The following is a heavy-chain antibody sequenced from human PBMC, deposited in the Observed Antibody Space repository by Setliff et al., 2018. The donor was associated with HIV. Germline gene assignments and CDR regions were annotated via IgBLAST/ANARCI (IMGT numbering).Heavy chain of an antibody. J-gene: IGHJ4*02. CDR2: IYQSGST. V-gene: IGHV4-4*02. CDR1: GGSISSSNW. Sequence: LSLTCAVSGGSISSSNWWNWVRQPPGKGLEYIGSIYQSGSTYCSPSLKSRVSMSIDTSKDQFSLRLKSLTASDTAVYYCARLDTIMLYSDCWGQGTLVTVSS. D-gene: IGHD3-16*01. CDR3: ARLDTIMLYSDC.